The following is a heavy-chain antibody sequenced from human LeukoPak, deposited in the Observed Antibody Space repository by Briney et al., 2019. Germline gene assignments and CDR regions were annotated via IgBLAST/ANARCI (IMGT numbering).Heavy chain of an antibody. CDR1: GFTFSSYA. V-gene: IGHV3-23*01. CDR2: ISGSGGST. J-gene: IGHJ5*02. D-gene: IGHD6-13*01. CDR3: AKDPAAGIVSWFDP. Sequence: GGSLRLSCAASGFTFSSYAMSWVRQAPGKGLEGVSAISGSGGSTYYADSVKGRFTISRDNSKNTLYLHMNSLRAEDTAVYYCAKDPAAGIVSWFDPWGQGTLVTVSS.